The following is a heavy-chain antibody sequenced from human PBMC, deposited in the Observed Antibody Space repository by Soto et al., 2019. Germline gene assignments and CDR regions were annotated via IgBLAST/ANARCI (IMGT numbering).Heavy chain of an antibody. V-gene: IGHV4-39*01. CDR1: GGSISSSNYY. CDR3: AGLLDASLCKYYVY. D-gene: IGHD1-26*01. Sequence: QLQLQESGPGLVKPSETLSLTCTVSGGSISSSNYYWGWIRQPPGKGLEWIGSVYYDGSTYYNPSLKSRVTTSVDTSKNQFSLKLSSVTAADTAVYYCAGLLDASLCKYYVYWGQGTLVTVSS. J-gene: IGHJ4*02. CDR2: VYYDGST.